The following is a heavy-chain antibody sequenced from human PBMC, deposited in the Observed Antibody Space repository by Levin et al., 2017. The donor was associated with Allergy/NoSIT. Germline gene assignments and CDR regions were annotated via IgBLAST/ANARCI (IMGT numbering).Heavy chain of an antibody. CDR3: YSGGYYSSDY. CDR1: GGSISSSSYY. D-gene: IGHD3-22*01. V-gene: IGHV4-39*07. J-gene: IGHJ4*02. Sequence: PSETLSLTCTVSGGSISSSSYYWGWIRQPPGKGLEWIGNIYYSGSTYYNPSLKSRVTISVDTSKDQFSLQLNSVTAADTAVYYCYSGGYYSSDYWGQGTLVTVSS. CDR2: IYYSGST.